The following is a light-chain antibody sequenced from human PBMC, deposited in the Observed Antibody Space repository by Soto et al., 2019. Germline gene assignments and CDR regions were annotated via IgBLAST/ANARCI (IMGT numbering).Light chain of an antibody. Sequence: EIVLTQSPGTLSLSPGERDTLSCRASQSVSSSYLAWYQQKPGQAPRLLIYGASSRATGIPDRFSGSGSGTDFTLTISRLEPEDFAVYYCQQYGSSRWTFGQGTKVDI. CDR3: QQYGSSRWT. CDR2: GAS. CDR1: QSVSSSY. J-gene: IGKJ1*01. V-gene: IGKV3-20*01.